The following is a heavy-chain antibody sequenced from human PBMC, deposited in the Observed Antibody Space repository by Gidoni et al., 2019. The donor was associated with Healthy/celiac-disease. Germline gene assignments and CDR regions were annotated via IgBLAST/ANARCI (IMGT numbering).Heavy chain of an antibody. CDR2: ISWNSVSI. CDR3: AKDTPEGSGSYHGTLPPPYAFDI. CDR1: GFTFDAYA. Sequence: EVQLVESGGGLVQPGRSLRLSCAASGFTFDAYAMHWVRQAPGKGLECVSGISWNSVSIGYADSVKGRFTISRDNAKNSLYLQMNSLRAEDTALYYCAKDTPEGSGSYHGTLPPPYAFDIWGQGTMVTVSS. D-gene: IGHD3-10*01. V-gene: IGHV3-9*01. J-gene: IGHJ3*02.